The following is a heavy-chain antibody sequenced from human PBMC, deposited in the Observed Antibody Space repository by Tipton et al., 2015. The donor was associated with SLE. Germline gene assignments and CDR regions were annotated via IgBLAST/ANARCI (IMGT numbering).Heavy chain of an antibody. J-gene: IGHJ4*02. V-gene: IGHV4-38-2*01. CDR2: IYHSGST. CDR1: GYSISSGYY. D-gene: IGHD4-11*01. CDR3: ARLYYSRGY. Sequence: LRLSCAVYGYSISSGYYWGWIRQPPGKGLEWIGSIYHSGSTYSNPSLKSRVTISVDTSKNQFSLKLSSVSAADTAVYYCARLYYSRGYWGQGTLVTVSS.